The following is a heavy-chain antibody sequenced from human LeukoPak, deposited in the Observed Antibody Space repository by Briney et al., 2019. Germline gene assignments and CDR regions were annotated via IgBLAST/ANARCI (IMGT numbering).Heavy chain of an antibody. CDR2: ISYDGSDE. D-gene: IGHD3-22*01. CDR1: GFTFSSYA. CDR3: AKDRQVTMIDPEFDY. V-gene: IGHV3-30*18. J-gene: IGHJ4*02. Sequence: GGSLRLSCAASGFTFSSYAMHWVRQAPGKGLEWVAVISYDGSDEYYADSVKGRFTISRDTTKTTVFLQMNSLRGEDTAVYYCAKDRQVTMIDPEFDYWGQGTLVTVSS.